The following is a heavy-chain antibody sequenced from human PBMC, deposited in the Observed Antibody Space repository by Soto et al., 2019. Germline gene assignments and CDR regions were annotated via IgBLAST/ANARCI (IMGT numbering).Heavy chain of an antibody. CDR1: CYSFTSYG. CDR2: ISAYNGNT. CDR3: ARGSGYYPSYYGMDV. V-gene: IGHV1-18*01. J-gene: IGHJ6*01. Sequence: ASVKVSCKDLCYSFTSYGISWVRQAPGQGLEWMGWISAYNGNTNYAQKLQGRVTMTTDTSTSTAYMELRSLRSDDTAVYYCARGSGYYPSYYGMDVWGQGTTVTV. D-gene: IGHD3-22*01.